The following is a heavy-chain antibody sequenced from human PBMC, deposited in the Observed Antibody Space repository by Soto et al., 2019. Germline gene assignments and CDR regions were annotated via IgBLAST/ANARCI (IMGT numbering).Heavy chain of an antibody. V-gene: IGHV3-64*01. CDR3: ARVSVRGKAAFDI. J-gene: IGHJ3*02. D-gene: IGHD2-8*01. CDR1: GFTLSDYS. Sequence: GRSLRLSCAASGFTLSDYSMHWVRQAAGKGLEYVSAIRYKGDTTYYANSVKGRFTISRDNSKNTLYLQMGSLRAEDMAVYYCARVSVRGKAAFDIWGLGTMVTVSS. CDR2: IRYKGDTT.